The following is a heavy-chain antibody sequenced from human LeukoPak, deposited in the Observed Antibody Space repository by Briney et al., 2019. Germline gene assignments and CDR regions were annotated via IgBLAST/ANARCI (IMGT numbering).Heavy chain of an antibody. D-gene: IGHD3-3*01. CDR2: IWYDGSNK. Sequence: GGSLRLSCAASGFTFSSYGMHWVRQAPGKGLEWVAVIWYDGSNKYYADSVKGRFTISRDNSKNTLYLQMNSLRAEDTAVYYCAKDLLLSVLRFSGVPGYWGQGTLVTVSS. V-gene: IGHV3-30*02. CDR3: AKDLLLSVLRFSGVPGY. CDR1: GFTFSSYG. J-gene: IGHJ4*02.